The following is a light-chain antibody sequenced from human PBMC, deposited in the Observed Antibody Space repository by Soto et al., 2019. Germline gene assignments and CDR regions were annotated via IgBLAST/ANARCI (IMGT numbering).Light chain of an antibody. Sequence: QSVLTQPASVSGSPGQSITISCTGTSSDVGGYNYVSWYQQYPGKAPKLMIYDVSKRPSGVPDRFSGSKSGNTASLTISGLQAEDEADYYCCSYAGSYVVFGGGTKVTVL. V-gene: IGLV2-11*01. CDR1: SSDVGGYNY. J-gene: IGLJ2*01. CDR2: DVS. CDR3: CSYAGSYVV.